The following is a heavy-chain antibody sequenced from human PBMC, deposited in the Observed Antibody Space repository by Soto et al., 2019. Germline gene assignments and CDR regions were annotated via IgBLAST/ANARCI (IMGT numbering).Heavy chain of an antibody. CDR1: GGSISDDTYY. CDR2: IYYSGTS. CDR3: ARAQGSGFLVS. Sequence: SEPLSPTCTVSGGSISDDTYYWGWIRQPPGKGLEWIGSIYYSGTSSYNPSLKSRVTISVDTSKNQFSLKLSSVTAADTAVYYCARAQGSGFLVSWGQGTLVTVS. D-gene: IGHD3-10*01. V-gene: IGHV4-39*07. J-gene: IGHJ4*02.